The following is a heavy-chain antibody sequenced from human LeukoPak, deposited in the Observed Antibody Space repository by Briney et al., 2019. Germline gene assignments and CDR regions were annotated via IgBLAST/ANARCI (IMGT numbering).Heavy chain of an antibody. CDR3: ARGVNGDGHDAFDI. CDR2: IIPIFGTA. J-gene: IGHJ3*02. Sequence: ASVKVSCKASGGTFSSYAISWVRQAPGQGLEWMGGIIPIFGTANYAQKFQGRVMITADESTSTAYMELSSLRSEDTAVYYCARGVNGDGHDAFDIWGQGTMVTVSS. D-gene: IGHD5-24*01. CDR1: GGTFSSYA. V-gene: IGHV1-69*13.